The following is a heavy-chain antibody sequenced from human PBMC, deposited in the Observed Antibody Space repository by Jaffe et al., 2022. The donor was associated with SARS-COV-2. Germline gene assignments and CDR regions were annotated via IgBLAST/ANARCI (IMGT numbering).Heavy chain of an antibody. Sequence: EVQVLESGGGLVQPGGSLRLSCATSGFTFSSYGMSWVRQAPGKGLEWVSGISGSGATTYYADSVKGRFTISRDNSKNTLYLQMNSLRAEDTAIYYCAKDLGENYHCADYWGQGTLVTVSS. CDR2: ISGSGATT. D-gene: IGHD1-7*01. CDR1: GFTFSSYG. CDR3: AKDLGENYHCADY. V-gene: IGHV3-23*01. J-gene: IGHJ4*02.